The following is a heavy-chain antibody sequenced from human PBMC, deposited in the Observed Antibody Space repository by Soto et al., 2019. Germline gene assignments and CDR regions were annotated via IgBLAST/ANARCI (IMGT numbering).Heavy chain of an antibody. Sequence: GESLKISCKGSGYSFTSYWIGWVRQMPGKGLEWMGIIYPGDSDTRYSPSFQGQVTISADKSISTAYLQWSSLKASDTAMYYCVRHWSDCSGGSCYSEPNYYMDVWGKGTTVTVSS. CDR1: GYSFTSYW. J-gene: IGHJ6*03. D-gene: IGHD2-15*01. V-gene: IGHV5-51*01. CDR2: IYPGDSDT. CDR3: VRHWSDCSGGSCYSEPNYYMDV.